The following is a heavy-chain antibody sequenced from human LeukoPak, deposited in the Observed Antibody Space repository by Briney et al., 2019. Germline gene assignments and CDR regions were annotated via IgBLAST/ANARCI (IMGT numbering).Heavy chain of an antibody. J-gene: IGHJ4*02. D-gene: IGHD1-1*01. V-gene: IGHV4-34*01. CDR1: GGSFSGYY. CDR3: ARHKWNDADYFDF. CDR2: INHSGST. Sequence: SETLSLTCAVYGGSFSGYYWSWIRQPPGKGLEWIGEINHSGSTSYNPSLKSRVTISVDTSKNQFSLKLSSVTAADTAVYYCARHKWNDADYFDFWGQGTLVTVSS.